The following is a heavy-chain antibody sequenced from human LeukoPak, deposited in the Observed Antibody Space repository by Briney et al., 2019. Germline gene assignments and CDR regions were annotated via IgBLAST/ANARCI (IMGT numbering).Heavy chain of an antibody. D-gene: IGHD6-13*01. Sequence: HSETLSLTCTVSGGSISSTSHYWGWIRQPPGKGLEWIRSIFYSGNTYYNPSLKSRVTISVDTSKKQFSLNLSSVTAADTAVYYCAREAATGKRMDVWGKGTTVTVSS. CDR3: AREAATGKRMDV. J-gene: IGHJ6*04. CDR2: IFYSGNT. CDR1: GGSISSTSHY. V-gene: IGHV4-39*02.